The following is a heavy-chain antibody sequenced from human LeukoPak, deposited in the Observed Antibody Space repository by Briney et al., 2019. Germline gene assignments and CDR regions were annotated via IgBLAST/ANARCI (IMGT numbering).Heavy chain of an antibody. CDR2: ISSSSSYI. J-gene: IGHJ4*02. V-gene: IGHV3-21*01. Sequence: GGSLRLSCAASGFTFSSYAMSWVRQAPGKGLEWVSSISSSSSYIYYADSVKGRFTISRDNAKNSLYLQMNSLRAEDTAVYYCARDSGSPNYYFDYWGQGTLVTVSS. D-gene: IGHD1-26*01. CDR1: GFTFSSYA. CDR3: ARDSGSPNYYFDY.